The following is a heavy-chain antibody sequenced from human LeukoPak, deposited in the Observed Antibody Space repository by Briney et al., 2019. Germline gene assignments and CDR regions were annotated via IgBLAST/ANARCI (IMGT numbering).Heavy chain of an antibody. Sequence: PGGSLRLSCAASGFTFSSYGMHWVRQAPGKGLEWVAVIWYDGSNKYYADSVKGRFTISRDNPKNTLYLQMNSLRAEDTAVYYCARDSYSSGWFDYWGQGTLVTVSS. CDR2: IWYDGSNK. V-gene: IGHV3-33*01. CDR1: GFTFSSYG. D-gene: IGHD6-19*01. J-gene: IGHJ4*02. CDR3: ARDSYSSGWFDY.